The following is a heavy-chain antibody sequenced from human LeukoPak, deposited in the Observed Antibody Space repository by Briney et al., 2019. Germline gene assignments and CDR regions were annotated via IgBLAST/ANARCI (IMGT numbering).Heavy chain of an antibody. J-gene: IGHJ4*02. CDR2: ISWNSGSI. D-gene: IGHD2-15*01. CDR3: AREGYQVAVFDY. Sequence: PGGSLRLSCAASGFTFDDYAMRWVRQGPGKGLEWVSGISWNSGSIGYADSVKGRFTISRDNAKKSLYLQMNSLRAEDTAVYYCAREGYQVAVFDYWGQGTLVTVSS. V-gene: IGHV3-9*01. CDR1: GFTFDDYA.